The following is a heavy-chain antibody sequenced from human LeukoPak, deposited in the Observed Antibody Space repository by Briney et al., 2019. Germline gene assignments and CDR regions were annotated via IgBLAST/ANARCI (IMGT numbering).Heavy chain of an antibody. Sequence: GESLKISCKCSGYSFTSYWISWVRQMPGKGLEWMGRIDPSDSYTNYSPSFQGHVTISADKSISTAYLQWSSLKASDTAMYYCARRYCSGGSCYSFINWGQGTLVTVSS. J-gene: IGHJ4*02. CDR1: GYSFTSYW. CDR3: ARRYCSGGSCYSFIN. CDR2: IDPSDSYT. D-gene: IGHD2-15*01. V-gene: IGHV5-10-1*01.